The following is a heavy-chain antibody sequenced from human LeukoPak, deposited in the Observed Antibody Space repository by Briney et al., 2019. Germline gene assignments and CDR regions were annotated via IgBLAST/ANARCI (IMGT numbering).Heavy chain of an antibody. CDR2: IYHSGST. D-gene: IGHD3-9*01. CDR3: ARANGYYDILTGYYSGYFDY. CDR1: GGSISSSNW. V-gene: IGHV4-4*02. J-gene: IGHJ4*02. Sequence: SETLSLTCAVSGGSISSSNWWSWVHQPPGKGLEWIGEIYHSGSTNYNPSLKSRVTISVDKSKNQFSLKLSSVTAADTAVYYCARANGYYDILTGYYSGYFDYWGQGTLVTVSS.